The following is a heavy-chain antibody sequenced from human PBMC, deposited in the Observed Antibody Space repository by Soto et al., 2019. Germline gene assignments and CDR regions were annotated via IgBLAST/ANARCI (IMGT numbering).Heavy chain of an antibody. CDR2: IYYSGSS. D-gene: IGHD3-10*01. J-gene: IGHJ3*02. CDR1: GDSMSRGGYY. Sequence: SETLSLTCTVSGDSMSRGGYYWSWIRQHPEKGLEWLGHIYYSGSSYYNPSLKSRITMSVDTSKKWFSLKLSSVTAAADTAVYYCARDRITLANDAFDIWGQGTMVTVSS. CDR3: ARDRITLANDAFDI. V-gene: IGHV4-31*03.